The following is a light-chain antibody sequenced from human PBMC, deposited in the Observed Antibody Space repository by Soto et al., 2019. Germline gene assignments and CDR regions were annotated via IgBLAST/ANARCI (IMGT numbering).Light chain of an antibody. Sequence: QSALTEPASVSGSPGQWITISCTGTSSDVVSYNLVSWYQQHPGKAPKLLIYEVTKRPSGVSNRFSGSKSGNTASLTISGLQAEDEADYYCYSYANSTTSLYIFATGTKVTVL. CDR1: SSDVVSYNL. V-gene: IGLV2-23*02. J-gene: IGLJ1*01. CDR2: EVT. CDR3: YSYANSTTSLYI.